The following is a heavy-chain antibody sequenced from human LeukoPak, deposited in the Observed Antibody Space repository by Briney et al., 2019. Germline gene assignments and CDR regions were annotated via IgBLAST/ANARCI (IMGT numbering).Heavy chain of an antibody. Sequence: GGSLRLSCVASGFTFSTYAMGWVRQAPGKGLEWVSSIGVSTHYADSVKGRFTISRDNSMNTLYLQMSSLRVDDTAVYYCARVGYASWEIPAWGQGTLVTVSS. J-gene: IGHJ5*02. CDR3: ARVGYASWEIPA. D-gene: IGHD1-26*01. CDR2: IGVST. V-gene: IGHV3-23*01. CDR1: GFTFSTYA.